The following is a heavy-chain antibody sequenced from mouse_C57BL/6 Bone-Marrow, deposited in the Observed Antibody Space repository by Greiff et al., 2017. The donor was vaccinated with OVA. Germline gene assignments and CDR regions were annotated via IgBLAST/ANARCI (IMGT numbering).Heavy chain of an antibody. CDR3: ARKDAYYYGSGADY. J-gene: IGHJ2*01. D-gene: IGHD1-1*01. V-gene: IGHV1-59*01. CDR1: GYTFTSYW. CDR2: IDPSDSYT. Sequence: QVQLKQPGAELVRPGTSVKLSCKASGYTFTSYWMHWVKQRPGQGLEWIGVIDPSDSYTNYNQKFKGKATLTVDTSSSTAYMQLSSLTSEDSAVYYCARKDAYYYGSGADYWGQGTTLTVSS.